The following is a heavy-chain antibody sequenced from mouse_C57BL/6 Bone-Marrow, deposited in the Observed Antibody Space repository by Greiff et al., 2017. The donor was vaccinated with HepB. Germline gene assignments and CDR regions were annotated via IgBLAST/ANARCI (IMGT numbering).Heavy chain of an antibody. V-gene: IGHV5-17*01. CDR1: GFTFSDYG. CDR2: ISSGSSTI. Sequence: EVMLVESGGGLVKPGGSLKLSCAASGFTFSDYGMHWVRQAPEKGLEWVAYISSGSSTIYYADTVKGRFTISRDNAKNTLFLQMTSLRSEDTAMYYCARGGFVTTVVYWYFDVWGTGTTVTVSS. J-gene: IGHJ1*03. D-gene: IGHD1-1*01. CDR3: ARGGFVTTVVYWYFDV.